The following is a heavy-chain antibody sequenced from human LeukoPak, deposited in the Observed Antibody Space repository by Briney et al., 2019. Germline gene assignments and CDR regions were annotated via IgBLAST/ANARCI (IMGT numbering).Heavy chain of an antibody. D-gene: IGHD3-3*01. CDR1: GFTFSSYA. CDR2: ISGSGGST. J-gene: IGHJ4*02. Sequence: GGSLRLSCAASGFTFSSYAMSWVRQAPGRGLEWVSAISGSGGSTYYADSVKGRFAISRDNSKNTLYLQMNSLRAEDTAVYYCAKGRSAFGVVGYYWGQGTLVTVSS. CDR3: AKGRSAFGVVGYY. V-gene: IGHV3-23*01.